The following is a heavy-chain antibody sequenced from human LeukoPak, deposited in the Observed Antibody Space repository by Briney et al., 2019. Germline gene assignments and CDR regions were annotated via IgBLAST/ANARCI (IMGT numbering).Heavy chain of an antibody. D-gene: IGHD2-21*02. CDR1: GFTFSSYW. CDR2: INSDGSST. CDR3: ARERVVVTAIEDCYYGMDV. V-gene: IGHV3-74*01. J-gene: IGHJ6*02. Sequence: GGSLRLSCAASGFTFSSYWMHWVRQAPGKGLVWVSRINSDGSSTNYADSVKGRFTISRDNAKNTLYLQMNSLRAEDTAVYYCARERVVVTAIEDCYYGMDVWGQGTTVTVSS.